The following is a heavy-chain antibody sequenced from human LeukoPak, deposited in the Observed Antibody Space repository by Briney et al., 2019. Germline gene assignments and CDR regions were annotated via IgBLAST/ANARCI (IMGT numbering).Heavy chain of an antibody. V-gene: IGHV5-10-1*01. D-gene: IGHD3-10*01. J-gene: IGHJ4*02. Sequence: GESLKISCKGSGYSFTNYWISWVRQMPGKGLEWMGRIDPSDSYTNYSPSFEGHVTISADNSITNATLQWSRLKASDTAIYYCARHQYSYGSSLDYWGQGTLVTVSS. CDR3: ARHQYSYGSSLDY. CDR2: IDPSDSYT. CDR1: GYSFTNYW.